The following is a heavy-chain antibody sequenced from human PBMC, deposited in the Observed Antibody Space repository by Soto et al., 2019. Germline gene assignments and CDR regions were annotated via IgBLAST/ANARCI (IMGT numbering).Heavy chain of an antibody. CDR3: ARGYGGPIGWFDP. D-gene: IGHD3-16*01. V-gene: IGHV1-3*01. J-gene: IGHJ5*02. Sequence: QVQLVQSGAEVTKPGASVKVSCKASGYTFTSYAMHWVRQAPGQRLEWMGWINAGNGNTKYSQKFQGRVTITRDTTASTAHMELSSLRSEDTAVYYCARGYGGPIGWFDPWGQGTLVTVSS. CDR1: GYTFTSYA. CDR2: INAGNGNT.